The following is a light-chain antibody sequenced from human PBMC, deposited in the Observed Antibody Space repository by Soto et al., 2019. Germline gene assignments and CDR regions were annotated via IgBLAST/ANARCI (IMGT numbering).Light chain of an antibody. CDR2: GNT. CDR1: SSNIGAGYD. V-gene: IGLV1-40*01. CDR3: QSYDSRLSGSV. Sequence: QSVLTQPPSVSGAPGQRVTISCTGSSSNIGAGYDVHSYQQLPGTAPKLLIYGNTNRPSGVPDRFSGSKSGTSASLAITGLQAEDEADYYCQSYDSRLSGSVFGGGTKLTVL. J-gene: IGLJ2*01.